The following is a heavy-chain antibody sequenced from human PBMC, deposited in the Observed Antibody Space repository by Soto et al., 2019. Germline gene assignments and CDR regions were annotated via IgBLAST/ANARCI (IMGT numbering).Heavy chain of an antibody. V-gene: IGHV1-18*01. CDR2: VSAYNGHT. D-gene: IGHD6-13*01. CDR1: GYKFNSYG. J-gene: IGHJ4*02. Sequence: GASVKVSCKASGYKFNSYGISWVRQAPGQGLEWMGWVSAYNGHTSYAQKFQGRVTMTTDTSTSTAYMELTSLRSDDTAVYYCAREGRVITSWYTYWGQGNLVTVSS. CDR3: AREGRVITSWYTY.